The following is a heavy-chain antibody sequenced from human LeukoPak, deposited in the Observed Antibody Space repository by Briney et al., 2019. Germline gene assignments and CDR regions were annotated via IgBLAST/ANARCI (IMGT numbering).Heavy chain of an antibody. Sequence: SETLSLTCAVYGGSFSGYYWNWIRQPPGKGLEWIGEINHSGSTNYNPSLKSRVTISVDTSKNQFSLRLSSVTAADTAVYYCACTAGYWGQGTLVTVSS. CDR2: INHSGST. CDR1: GGSFSGYY. V-gene: IGHV4-34*01. CDR3: ACTAGY. D-gene: IGHD2-8*01. J-gene: IGHJ4*02.